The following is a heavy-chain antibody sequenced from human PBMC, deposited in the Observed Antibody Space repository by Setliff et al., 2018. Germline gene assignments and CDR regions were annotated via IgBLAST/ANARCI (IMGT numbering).Heavy chain of an antibody. J-gene: IGHJ6*02. D-gene: IGHD3-22*01. Sequence: PGGSLRLSCAASGFTFSNAWMSWVRQAPGKGLEWVGRIKSKTDGGTTDYAAPVKGRFTISRDDSKNTLYLQMNSLRAEDTAVYYCARDVRVYDSSGYYYYYYGMDVWGQGTTVTVSS. CDR2: IKSKTDGGTT. V-gene: IGHV3-15*01. CDR3: ARDVRVYDSSGYYYYYYGMDV. CDR1: GFTFSNAW.